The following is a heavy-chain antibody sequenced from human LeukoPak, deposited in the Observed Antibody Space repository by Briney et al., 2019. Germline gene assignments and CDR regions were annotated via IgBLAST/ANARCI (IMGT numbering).Heavy chain of an antibody. V-gene: IGHV3-23*01. CDR3: AKGGYYERPWYFDY. CDR1: GFTFSNYA. CDR2: VSGSGDST. J-gene: IGHJ4*02. Sequence: GGSLRLSCAASGFTFSNYAMSWVRQAPGKGLEWVSAVSGSGDSTYYAGSVKGRFTISRDNSKNALYLQMNSLRAEDTAVYYCAKGGYYERPWYFDYWGQGTLVTVSS. D-gene: IGHD3-22*01.